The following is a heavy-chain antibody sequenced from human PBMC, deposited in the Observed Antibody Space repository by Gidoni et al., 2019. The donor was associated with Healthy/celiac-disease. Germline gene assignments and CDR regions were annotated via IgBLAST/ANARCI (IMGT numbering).Heavy chain of an antibody. CDR3: ARVWFGELPYLDY. J-gene: IGHJ4*02. CDR1: NIYW. D-gene: IGHD3-10*01. V-gene: IGHV5-51*01. CDR2: IYPGDSDT. Sequence: NIYWIGWVRQMPGKGLEWMGIIYPGDSDTRYSPSFQGQVTISADKSISTAYLQWSSLKASDTAMYYCARVWFGELPYLDYWGQGTLVTVSS.